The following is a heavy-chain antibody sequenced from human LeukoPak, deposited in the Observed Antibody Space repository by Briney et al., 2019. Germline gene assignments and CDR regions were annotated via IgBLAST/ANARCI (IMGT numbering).Heavy chain of an antibody. D-gene: IGHD2-8*01. CDR1: GGSISSGTYY. V-gene: IGHV4-61*02. CDR3: ARGMALNWFDP. J-gene: IGHJ5*02. Sequence: PSQALSLTCTVSGGSISSGTYYWSRIRQPAGKGLEWIGRISTSGGTAYSPSPKSRVTISLDTSKNQFSLRLTSVTAADTAVYYCARGMALNWFDPWGQGTLVTVSS. CDR2: ISTSGGT.